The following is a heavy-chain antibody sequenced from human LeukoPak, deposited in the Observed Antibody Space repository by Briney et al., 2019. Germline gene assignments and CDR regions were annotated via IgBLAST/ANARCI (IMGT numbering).Heavy chain of an antibody. Sequence: PSETLSLTCTVSGGSISSYYWSWIRQPPGKGLEWIGYIYYSGSTNYNPSLKSRVTISVDTSKNQFSLKLGSVTAADTAVYYCARDTMAKDAFDIWGQGTMVTVSS. CDR3: ARDTMAKDAFDI. V-gene: IGHV4-59*01. CDR2: IYYSGST. CDR1: GGSISSYY. D-gene: IGHD5-24*01. J-gene: IGHJ3*02.